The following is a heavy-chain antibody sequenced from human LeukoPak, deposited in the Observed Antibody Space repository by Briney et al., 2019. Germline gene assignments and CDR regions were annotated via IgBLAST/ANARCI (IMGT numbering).Heavy chain of an antibody. Sequence: GGSLRLSCAASGFTFNSYGMHWVRQAPGKGLEWVAFIRYDGSIKYFADSVQGRFTISRDNSKTTVYLQMSSLRAEDTAVYHCAKSGGIAAPDYYYMDVWGKGTTVTVSS. CDR1: GFTFNSYG. V-gene: IGHV3-30*02. J-gene: IGHJ6*03. CDR2: IRYDGSIK. D-gene: IGHD6-13*01. CDR3: AKSGGIAAPDYYYMDV.